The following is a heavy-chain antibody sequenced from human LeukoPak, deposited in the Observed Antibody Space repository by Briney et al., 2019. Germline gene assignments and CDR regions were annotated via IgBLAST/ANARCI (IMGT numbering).Heavy chain of an antibody. CDR3: ARGSPYMDV. V-gene: IGHV4-61*02. Sequence: PSQTLSLTCTVSGGSISSGSYYWSWIRQPAGKGLEWIGRIYTSGSTNYNPSLKSRVTMSVDTSKNQFSLKLSSVTAADTAVYYCARGSPYMDVWGKGTTVTVSS. CDR2: IYTSGST. J-gene: IGHJ6*03. CDR1: GGSISSGSYY.